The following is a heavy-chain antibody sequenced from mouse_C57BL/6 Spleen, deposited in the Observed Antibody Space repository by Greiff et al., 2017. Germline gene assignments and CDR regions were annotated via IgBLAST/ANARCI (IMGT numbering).Heavy chain of an antibody. CDR2: IRSGSSTI. CDR3: ARNWDHFDY. CDR1: GFTFSDYG. V-gene: IGHV5-17*01. D-gene: IGHD4-1*01. Sequence: EVKVVESGGGLVKPGGSLKLSCAASGFTFSDYGMHWVRQAPEKGLEWVAYIRSGSSTIYYADTVKGRFTISRDNAKNTLSLQMTSLRSEDTAMDYCARNWDHFDYWGQGTTLTVSS. J-gene: IGHJ2*01.